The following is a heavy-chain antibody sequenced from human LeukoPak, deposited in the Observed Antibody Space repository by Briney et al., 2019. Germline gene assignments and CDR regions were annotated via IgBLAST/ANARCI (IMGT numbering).Heavy chain of an antibody. CDR2: MNPDSGGT. Sequence: GASVKVSCKASGYTFIGHYIHWVRQAPGQGLEWMGWMNPDSGGTNYAQKFQDRVTMNRDTSITTAYMELSRLTSDDTAIYYCARIMEYYDFTPRGFDMWGQGTMVAVSS. D-gene: IGHD3/OR15-3a*01. CDR1: GYTFIGHY. J-gene: IGHJ3*02. CDR3: ARIMEYYDFTPRGFDM. V-gene: IGHV1-2*02.